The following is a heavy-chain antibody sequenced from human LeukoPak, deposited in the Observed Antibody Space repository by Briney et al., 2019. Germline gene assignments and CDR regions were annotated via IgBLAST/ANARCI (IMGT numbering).Heavy chain of an antibody. Sequence: PGGSLRLSCAASGFTFSSYWMSWVRQAPGKGLEWVANIKQDGSEKYYVDSVKGRSTISRDNAKNSLYLQMNSLRAEDTAVYYCARGPITMVRGVPAAWGQGTLVTVSS. J-gene: IGHJ5*02. V-gene: IGHV3-7*03. D-gene: IGHD3-10*01. CDR2: IKQDGSEK. CDR1: GFTFSSYW. CDR3: ARGPITMVRGVPAA.